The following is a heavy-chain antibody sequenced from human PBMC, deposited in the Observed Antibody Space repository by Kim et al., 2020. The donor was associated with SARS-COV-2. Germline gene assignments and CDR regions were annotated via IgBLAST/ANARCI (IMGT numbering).Heavy chain of an antibody. V-gene: IGHV4-31*03. CDR3: ARDQGIAVAGTSYYYYYGMDV. Sequence: SETLSLTCTVSGGSISSGGYYWSWIRQHPGKGLEWIGYIYYSGSTYYNPSLKSRVTISVDTSKNQFSLKLSSVTAADTAVYYCARDQGIAVAGTSYYYYYGMDVWGQGTTVTVSS. CDR1: GGSISSGGYY. D-gene: IGHD6-19*01. J-gene: IGHJ6*02. CDR2: IYYSGST.